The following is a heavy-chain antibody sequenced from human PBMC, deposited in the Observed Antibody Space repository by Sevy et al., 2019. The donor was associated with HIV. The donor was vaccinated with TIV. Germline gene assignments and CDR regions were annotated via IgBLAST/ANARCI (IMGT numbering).Heavy chain of an antibody. D-gene: IGHD2-15*01. CDR2: IRTNGNIT. CDR1: GFAFNTYA. Sequence: GGSLRLSCTASGFAFNTYAMYWVRQAPGKGLEWVSSIRTNGNITYYADSVKGRFIVSRDSSKNKVYLQMHSLRVDDTAVYYCAKEATIVVVVVYAFDMWGQGTTVTVSS. CDR3: AKEATIVVVVVYAFDM. J-gene: IGHJ3*02. V-gene: IGHV3-23*01.